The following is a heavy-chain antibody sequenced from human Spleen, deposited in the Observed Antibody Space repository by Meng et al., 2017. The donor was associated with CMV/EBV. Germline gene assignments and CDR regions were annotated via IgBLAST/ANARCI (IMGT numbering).Heavy chain of an antibody. CDR2: INHSGST. D-gene: IGHD3-10*01. J-gene: IGHJ5*02. CDR1: GGSFSGYY. CDR3: ARGMATAGA. V-gene: IGHV4-34*01. Sequence: SETLSLTCAVYGGSFSGYYWSWIRQPPGKGLEWIGEINHSGSTNYNPSLKSRVTISVDTSKNQFSLKLSSVTAADTAVYYCARGMATAGAWGQGTLVTVSS.